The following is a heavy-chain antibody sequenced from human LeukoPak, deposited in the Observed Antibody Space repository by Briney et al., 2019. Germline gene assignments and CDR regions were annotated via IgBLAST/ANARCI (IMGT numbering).Heavy chain of an antibody. CDR1: GYTFTSYG. V-gene: IGHV1-18*01. CDR3: ARDLGRYSSGWYGDPLDY. D-gene: IGHD6-19*01. Sequence: ASVKVSCKASGYTFTSYGISWVRQAPGQGLEWMGWNSAYNDNTNYAQKLQGRVTMTTDTSTSTAYMELRSLRSDDTAVYYCARDLGRYSSGWYGDPLDYWGQGTLVTVSS. CDR2: NSAYNDNT. J-gene: IGHJ4*02.